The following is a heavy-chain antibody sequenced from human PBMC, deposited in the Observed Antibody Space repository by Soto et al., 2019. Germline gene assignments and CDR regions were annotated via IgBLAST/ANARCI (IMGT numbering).Heavy chain of an antibody. CDR2: SNSEGTTT. CDR1: GFTFSNSW. Sequence: PGGSLRLSCAASGFTFSNSWMRWVRQAPGKGLVWVSRSNSEGTTTAYADSVKGRFTISRDNTKNTLHLQMTRLRAEDTAVYYCVRDGYGDYHAWFDYWGQGILVTVSS. J-gene: IGHJ4*02. D-gene: IGHD4-17*01. CDR3: VRDGYGDYHAWFDY. V-gene: IGHV3-74*01.